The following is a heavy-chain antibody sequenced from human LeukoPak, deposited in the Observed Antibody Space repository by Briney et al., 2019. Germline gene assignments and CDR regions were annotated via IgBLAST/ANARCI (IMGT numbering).Heavy chain of an antibody. J-gene: IGHJ4*02. CDR2: ISWNSGSI. CDR1: GFTFDDYA. V-gene: IGHV3-9*01. D-gene: IGHD1-26*01. CDR3: ATMGATTTDY. Sequence: GRSLRLSCAASGFTFDDYAMHWVRQAPGKGLEWVSGISWNSGSIGYADSVKGRFTISRDNAKNSLYLQMNSLRAEDTALYYCATMGATTTDYWGQGTLATVSS.